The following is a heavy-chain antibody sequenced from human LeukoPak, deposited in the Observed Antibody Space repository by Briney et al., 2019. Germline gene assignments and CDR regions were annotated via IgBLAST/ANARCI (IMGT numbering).Heavy chain of an antibody. CDR1: GFTFTTYA. CDR3: AKDAKRNYDFWDRFDY. V-gene: IGHV3-23*01. J-gene: IGHJ4*02. Sequence: GGSLRLSCAASGFTFTTYAMSWVRQAPGKGLEWISAISGSGGRTYYAESVKGRFTTSRHNSKNTLYLQMNSLSAEDTALYYCAKDAKRNYDFWDRFDYWGQGTLVTVSS. CDR2: ISGSGGRT. D-gene: IGHD3-3*01.